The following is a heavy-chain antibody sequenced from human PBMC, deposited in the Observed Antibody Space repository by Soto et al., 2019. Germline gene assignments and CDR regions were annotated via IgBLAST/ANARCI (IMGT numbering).Heavy chain of an antibody. CDR1: GFTFSTYW. CDR3: VRDGHCMTTSCYGNWFDP. CDR2: INSDASHT. J-gene: IGHJ5*02. V-gene: IGHV3-74*01. D-gene: IGHD2-2*01. Sequence: VQLVESGGGLVQPGGSLRLSCAASGFTFSTYWMHWIRQVPGKGLEWVSRINSDASHTYYADSVKGRFTISRDNAKNTLHLEMNSLRAEDTAVYYCVRDGHCMTTSCYGNWFDPWGQGTLVTVSS.